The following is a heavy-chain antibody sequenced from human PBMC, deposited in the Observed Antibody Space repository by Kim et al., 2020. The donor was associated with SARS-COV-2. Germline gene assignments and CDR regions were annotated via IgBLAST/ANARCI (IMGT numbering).Heavy chain of an antibody. D-gene: IGHD3-10*01. CDR1: GGSISSSSYY. V-gene: IGHV4-39*01. CDR2: IYYSGNT. Sequence: SETLSLTCTVSGGSISSSSYYWGWIRQPPGKGLEWIGNIYYSGNTYYNPSLKSRVTISIDTSKNQFSLRLSSVTAADMGVYYCARRGVRGVRYFDPWGQGTLVTGSS. J-gene: IGHJ4*02. CDR3: ARRGVRGVRYFDP.